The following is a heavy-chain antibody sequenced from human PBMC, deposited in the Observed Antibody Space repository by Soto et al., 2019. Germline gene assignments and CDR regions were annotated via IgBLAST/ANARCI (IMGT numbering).Heavy chain of an antibody. J-gene: IGHJ5*01. V-gene: IGHV1-8*01. CDR2: MNPTSGNT. CDR3: ARSDGHTFNWLDS. D-gene: IGHD2-2*02. CDR1: GYTFTKYD. Sequence: QVQLVQSGAEVKTPGASVKVSCKASGYTFTKYDMNWVRQAPGQGLEWMGWMNPTSGNTGYAQKFQGRLTMTWDTAIGIAHMELSSLRNEDTAVYSCARSDGHTFNWLDSWGPGPLVTVSA.